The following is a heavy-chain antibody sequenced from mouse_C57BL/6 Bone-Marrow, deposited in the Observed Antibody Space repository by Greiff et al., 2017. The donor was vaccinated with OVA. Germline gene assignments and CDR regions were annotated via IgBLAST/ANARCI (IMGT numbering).Heavy chain of an antibody. D-gene: IGHD2-3*01. CDR3: ARKGGYYVRYAMDY. V-gene: IGHV2-9-1*01. Sequence: VKLVESGPGLVAPSQSLSITCTVSGFSLTSYAISWVRQPPGKGLEWLGVIWTGGGTNYNSALKSRLSISKDNSKSQVFLKMNSLQTDDTARYYCARKGGYYVRYAMDYWGQGTSVTVSS. CDR2: IWTGGGT. J-gene: IGHJ4*01. CDR1: GFSLTSYA.